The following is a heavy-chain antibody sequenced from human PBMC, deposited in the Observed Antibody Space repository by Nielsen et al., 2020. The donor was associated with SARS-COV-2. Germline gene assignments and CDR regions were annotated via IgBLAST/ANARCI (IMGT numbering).Heavy chain of an antibody. D-gene: IGHD5-18*01. CDR3: AKTWIQGFQYYYYYYGLDV. V-gene: IGHV1-46*01. Sequence: ASVNVSCKASGYTFTSYYIHWVRLAPGQGLEWMGVINPSGGSTSYAQRFQGRVTMTRDTSTSTVYMELSSLRSEDTAVYYCAKTWIQGFQYYYYYYGLDVWGQGTTVTVSS. CDR1: GYTFTSYY. CDR2: INPSGGST. J-gene: IGHJ6*02.